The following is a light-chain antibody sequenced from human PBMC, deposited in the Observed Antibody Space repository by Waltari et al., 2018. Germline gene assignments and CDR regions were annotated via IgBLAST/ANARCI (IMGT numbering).Light chain of an antibody. CDR1: QRVANNY. Sequence: EIVLTQSPATLSLSPGERATLSCRASQRVANNYVAWYRQKPGQAPSLLIYYASSRATGVPDRISGSGSGTDFTLTLSRLEPEDFAVYFCQLYDSTHGFSFGQGTKLEIK. J-gene: IGKJ2*03. V-gene: IGKV3D-20*02. CDR2: YAS. CDR3: QLYDSTHGFS.